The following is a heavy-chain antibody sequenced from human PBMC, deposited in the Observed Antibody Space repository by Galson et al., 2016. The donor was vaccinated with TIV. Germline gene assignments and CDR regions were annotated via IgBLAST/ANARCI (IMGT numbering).Heavy chain of an antibody. CDR2: IIPLFGSA. Sequence: SVKVSCKASGGSFSSYVFNWVRQAPGQGLEWMGNIIPLFGSANYAHKFQGRVTITADESTSTAYMELSRLRSEDTAIYYCATDRNTARDTYYYYYGVDVWGQGTTGTVSS. V-gene: IGHV1-69*13. CDR3: ATDRNTARDTYYYYYGVDV. J-gene: IGHJ6*02. D-gene: IGHD5-18*01. CDR1: GGSFSSYV.